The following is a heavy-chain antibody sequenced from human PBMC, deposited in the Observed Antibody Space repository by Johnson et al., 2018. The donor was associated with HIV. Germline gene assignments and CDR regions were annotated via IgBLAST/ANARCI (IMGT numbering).Heavy chain of an antibody. J-gene: IGHJ3*02. V-gene: IGHV3-30*18. CDR2: ISYDGNKK. CDR3: AKQWGVRANGDQENDAFDI. Sequence: QVQLVESGGGVVQPGRSLRLSCAASGFTFSRFDMHWVRQAPGKGLEWVAVISYDGNKKYYADSVKGRFTISRENSKNTLYLQMNSLRAEDTAVYYCAKQWGVRANGDQENDAFDIWGQGTMVTVSS. CDR1: GFTFSRFD. D-gene: IGHD4-17*01.